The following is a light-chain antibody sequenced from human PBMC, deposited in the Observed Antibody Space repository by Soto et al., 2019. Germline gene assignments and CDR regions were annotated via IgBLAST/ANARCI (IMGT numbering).Light chain of an antibody. J-gene: IGKJ1*01. Sequence: DIVMTQSPDSLAVSLGERATINCKSSQSIFYSSNNMNYLAWYQQKAGQPPKMLIYWASTRESGVPDRFSGSGSGTHFTLTISSLQAEDVAVYYCQQYYSTPQTFGQGTKVEIK. CDR2: WAS. CDR1: QSIFYSSNNMNY. V-gene: IGKV4-1*01. CDR3: QQYYSTPQT.